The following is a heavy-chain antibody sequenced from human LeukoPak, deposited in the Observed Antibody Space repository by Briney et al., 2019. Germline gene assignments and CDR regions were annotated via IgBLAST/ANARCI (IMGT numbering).Heavy chain of an antibody. CDR3: ARDVGSSSWYYFDY. J-gene: IGHJ4*02. V-gene: IGHV3-21*01. Sequence: GGSLRLSCAASGFTFSSSSMNWVRQAPGKGLEWVSSISIGSNYICYADSVKGRFTISRDNSKNTLYLQMNSLRAEDTAVYYCARDVGSSSWYYFDYWGQGTLVTVSS. D-gene: IGHD6-13*01. CDR2: ISIGSNYI. CDR1: GFTFSSSS.